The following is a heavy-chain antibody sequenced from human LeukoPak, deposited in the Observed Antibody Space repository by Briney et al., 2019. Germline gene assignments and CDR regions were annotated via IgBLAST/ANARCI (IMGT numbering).Heavy chain of an antibody. CDR1: GFTFSSYG. D-gene: IGHD3-22*01. J-gene: IGHJ5*02. V-gene: IGHV3-30*02. Sequence: GGSLRLSCAASGFTFSSYGMHWVRQAPGMGLEWVAFIRYDGSNKYYADSVKGRFTISRDNSKNTLYLQMNSLRAEDTAVYYCAKDWHYYDSSGYYPNWFDPWGQGTLVTVSS. CDR2: IRYDGSNK. CDR3: AKDWHYYDSSGYYPNWFDP.